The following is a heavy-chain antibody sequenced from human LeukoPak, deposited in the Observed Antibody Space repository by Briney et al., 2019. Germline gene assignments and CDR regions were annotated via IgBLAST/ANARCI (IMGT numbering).Heavy chain of an antibody. CDR3: ARVGPPGSGSYHY. CDR2: IWYDGSNK. V-gene: IGHV3-33*01. D-gene: IGHD1-26*01. Sequence: GGSLRLSCAASGFTFSSYGMHWVRQAPGKGLEWVAVIWYDGSNKYYADSVKGRFTISRDNSKNTLYLQMNSLRAEDTAVYYCARVGPPGSGSYHYWGQGTLVTVSS. J-gene: IGHJ4*02. CDR1: GFTFSSYG.